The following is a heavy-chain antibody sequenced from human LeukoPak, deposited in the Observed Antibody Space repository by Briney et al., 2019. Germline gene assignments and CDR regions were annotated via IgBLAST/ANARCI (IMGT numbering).Heavy chain of an antibody. CDR1: GGTFSSHA. D-gene: IGHD3-22*01. V-gene: IGHV1-69*13. CDR2: IIPIFGTA. CDR3: ARDHDVYYDSSGGKFDY. Sequence: SVKVSCKATGGTFSSHAISWVRQAPGQGLEWMGGIIPIFGTANYAQKSQGRVTITADESTSTAYMELSSLRSEDTAVYYCARDHDVYYDSSGGKFDYWGQGTLVTVSS. J-gene: IGHJ4*02.